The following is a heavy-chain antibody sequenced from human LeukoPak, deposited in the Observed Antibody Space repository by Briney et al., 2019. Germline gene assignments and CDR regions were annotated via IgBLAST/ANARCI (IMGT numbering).Heavy chain of an antibody. D-gene: IGHD1-1*01. Sequence: GESLRLSCAASGFTFNIYTMYWVRQAPGKGLEWVSGIRHSDASTYYADAVKGRFTISSDKSKNTLFLQMNSLRAEDTALYYCAKGLETESRLDSWGQGTLVTVSS. V-gene: IGHV3-23*01. CDR3: AKGLETESRLDS. CDR1: GFTFNIYT. CDR2: IRHSDAST. J-gene: IGHJ4*02.